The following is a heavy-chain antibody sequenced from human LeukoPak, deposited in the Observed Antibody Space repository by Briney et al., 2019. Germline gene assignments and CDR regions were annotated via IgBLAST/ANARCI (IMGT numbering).Heavy chain of an antibody. CDR2: MSSDGLDE. J-gene: IGHJ6*04. CDR3: DV. Sequence: GGSLRLSCAASGFTFNDYAMHWVRQASGTGLQWVALMSSDGLDEHYADFMKGRFTISRDNSKNMLFLELRSLRAEDTAVYYMDVWGKGTTVTVSS. CDR1: GFTFNDYA. V-gene: IGHV3-30*04.